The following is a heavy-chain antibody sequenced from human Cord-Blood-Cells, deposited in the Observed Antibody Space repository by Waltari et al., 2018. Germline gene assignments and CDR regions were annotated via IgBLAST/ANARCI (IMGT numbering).Heavy chain of an antibody. Sequence: EVQLVQSGAEVKRPGESLKISCKGSGYSFTSYWIGWVRQMPGKGLEWMGIIYPGDSDTRYSPSFQGRVTISADKSISTAYLQWSSRKASDTAMYYCARRADIAARHWYFDLWGRGTLVTVSS. CDR2: IYPGDSDT. V-gene: IGHV5-51*01. D-gene: IGHD6-6*01. J-gene: IGHJ2*01. CDR1: GYSFTSYW. CDR3: ARRADIAARHWYFDL.